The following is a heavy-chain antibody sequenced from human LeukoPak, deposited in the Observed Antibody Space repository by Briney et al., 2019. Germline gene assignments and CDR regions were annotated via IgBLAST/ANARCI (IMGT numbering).Heavy chain of an antibody. CDR2: IIPIFGIA. CDR3: ASGFRYNWNALGIEDWFDP. V-gene: IGHV1-69*04. Sequence: GASVKVSCKASGGTFSSYAISWVRQAPGQGLEWMGRIIPIFGIANYAQKFQGRATITADKSTSTAYMELSSLRSEDTAVYYCASGFRYNWNALGIEDWFDPWGQGTLVTVSS. J-gene: IGHJ5*02. CDR1: GGTFSSYA. D-gene: IGHD1-1*01.